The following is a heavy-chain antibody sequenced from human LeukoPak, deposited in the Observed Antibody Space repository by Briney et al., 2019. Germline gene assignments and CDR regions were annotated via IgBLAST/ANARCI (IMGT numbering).Heavy chain of an antibody. CDR2: IYNSGST. V-gene: IGHV4-59*01. Sequence: SETLSLTCTVSGGSISSYYWSWIRQPPGKELEWIGYIYNSGSTNYNPSLKSRVTISVDTSKNQFSLKLSSVTAADTAVYYCARQREGYYFDYWGQGTLVTVSS. CDR3: ARQREGYYFDY. CDR1: GGSISSYY. J-gene: IGHJ4*02. D-gene: IGHD1-1*01.